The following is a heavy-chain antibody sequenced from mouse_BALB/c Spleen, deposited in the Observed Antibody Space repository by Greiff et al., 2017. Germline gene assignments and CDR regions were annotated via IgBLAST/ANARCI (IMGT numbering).Heavy chain of an antibody. J-gene: IGHJ4*01. CDR1: GYTFTSYW. D-gene: IGHD2-14*01. V-gene: IGHV1-7*01. CDR2: INPSTGYT. CDR3: ARYRYDYAMDY. Sequence: QVQLKQSGADLAKPGASVKMSCKASGYTFTSYWMHWVKQRPGQGLEWIGYINPSTGYTEYNQKFKDKATLTADKSSSTAYMQLSSLTSEDSAVYYCARYRYDYAMDYWGQGTSVTVSS.